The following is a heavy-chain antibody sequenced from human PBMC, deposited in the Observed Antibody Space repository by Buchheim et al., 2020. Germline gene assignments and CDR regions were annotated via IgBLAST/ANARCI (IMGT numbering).Heavy chain of an antibody. J-gene: IGHJ4*02. V-gene: IGHV4-39*07. CDR2: IYYSGST. D-gene: IGHD3-22*01. CDR3: ATPTNYYDSSTPY. Sequence: QLQLQESGPGLVKPSETLSRTCTVSGGSISSSSYYWGWIRQPPGKGLEWIGSIYYSGSTYYNPSLKSRVTISVDTSKNQFSLKLSSVTAADTAVYYCATPTNYYDSSTPYWGQGTL. CDR1: GGSISSSSYY.